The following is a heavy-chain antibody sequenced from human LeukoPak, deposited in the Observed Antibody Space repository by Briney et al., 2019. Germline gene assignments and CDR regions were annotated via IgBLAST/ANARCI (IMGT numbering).Heavy chain of an antibody. CDR3: AKEIVVVPAATLPDY. J-gene: IGHJ4*02. Sequence: SGGSLRLSCAASGFTFSDYYMTWVRQAPGKGLEWVSAISGSGGSTYYADSVKGRFTISRDNSKNTLYLQMNSLRAEDTAVYYCAKEIVVVPAATLPDYWGQGTLVTVSS. CDR1: GFTFSDYY. D-gene: IGHD2-2*01. V-gene: IGHV3-23*01. CDR2: ISGSGGST.